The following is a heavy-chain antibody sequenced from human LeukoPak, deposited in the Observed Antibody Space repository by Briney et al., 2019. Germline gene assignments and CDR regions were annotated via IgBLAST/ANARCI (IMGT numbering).Heavy chain of an antibody. D-gene: IGHD2-2*01. CDR1: GSSISSYY. Sequence: SETLSLTCTVSGSSISSYYWSWIRQPPGKGLEWIGYIYYSGSTNYNPSLKSRVTISVDTSKNQFSLKLSSVTAADTAVYYCARLRVVPAAMGGFDYGMDVWGQGTTVTVSS. CDR3: ARLRVVPAAMGGFDYGMDV. CDR2: IYYSGST. V-gene: IGHV4-59*08. J-gene: IGHJ6*02.